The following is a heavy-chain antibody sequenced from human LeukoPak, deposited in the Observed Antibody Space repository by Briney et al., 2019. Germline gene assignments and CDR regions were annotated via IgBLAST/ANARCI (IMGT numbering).Heavy chain of an antibody. Sequence: GGSLRLSCAASGFTFSSYGMHWVRQAPGKGLEWVSAISGSGGSTYYADSVKGRFTISRDNSKNTLYLQMNSLRAEDTAVYYCARDLGHMTTVVTADYWGQGTLVTVSS. CDR3: ARDLGHMTTVVTADY. V-gene: IGHV3-23*01. J-gene: IGHJ4*02. CDR2: ISGSGGST. CDR1: GFTFSSYG. D-gene: IGHD4-23*01.